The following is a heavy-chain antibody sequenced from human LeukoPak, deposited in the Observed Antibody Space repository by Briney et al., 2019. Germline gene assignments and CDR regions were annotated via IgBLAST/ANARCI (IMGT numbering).Heavy chain of an antibody. J-gene: IGHJ6*02. D-gene: IGHD3-3*01. CDR2: IYYSGST. Sequence: PSETLSLTCTVSGGSISSYYWSWIRQPPGKGLEWIGYIYYSGSTNYNPSLKSRVTISVDTSKNQFSLKLGSVTAADTAVYYCARVYYDFWSGYNYYGMDVWGQGTTVTVSS. CDR1: GGSISSYY. CDR3: ARVYYDFWSGYNYYGMDV. V-gene: IGHV4-59*01.